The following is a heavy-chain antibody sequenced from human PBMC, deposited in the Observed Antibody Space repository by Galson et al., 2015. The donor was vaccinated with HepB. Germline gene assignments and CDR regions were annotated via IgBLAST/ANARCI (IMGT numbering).Heavy chain of an antibody. V-gene: IGHV3-23*01. J-gene: IGHJ4*02. Sequence: SLRLSCAASGFTFSSYAMTWVRQAPGKGLEWVSAISGSGGSTYYADSVKGRFTTSRDNSKNTLYLQMNSLRAEDTAVYFCAKPYLGANCFDYWGQGTLVTVSS. CDR1: GFTFSSYA. CDR2: ISGSGGST. CDR3: AKPYLGANCFDY. D-gene: IGHD7-27*01.